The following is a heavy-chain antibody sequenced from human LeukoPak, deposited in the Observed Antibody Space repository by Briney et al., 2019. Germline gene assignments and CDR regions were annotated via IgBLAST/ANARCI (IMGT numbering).Heavy chain of an antibody. CDR1: GYTFTSYG. J-gene: IGHJ3*02. CDR3: ARGDYGEYAFDI. V-gene: IGHV1-18*01. CDR2: ISAYNGNT. D-gene: IGHD4-17*01. Sequence: ASVRVPCKASGYTFTSYGISWVRQAPGQGLEWMGWISAYNGNTNYAQKLQGRVTMTTDTSTSTAYMELRSLRSDDTAVYYCARGDYGEYAFDIWGQGTMVTVSS.